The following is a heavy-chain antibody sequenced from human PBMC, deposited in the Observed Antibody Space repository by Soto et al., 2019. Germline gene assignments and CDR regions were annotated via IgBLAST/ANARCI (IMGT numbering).Heavy chain of an antibody. D-gene: IGHD6-19*01. CDR2: IYYSGST. V-gene: IGHV4-59*01. Sequence: QVQLQESGPGLVKPSETLSLTCTVSGXXXXXXXXXXXXXXPGKGLEWIGYIYYSGSTNYNPSLKSRVTISVDTSKNQFSLKLSSVTAADTAVYYCARGRQWLDDWGQGTLVTVSS. CDR1: GXXXXXXX. J-gene: IGHJ4*02. CDR3: ARGRQWLDD.